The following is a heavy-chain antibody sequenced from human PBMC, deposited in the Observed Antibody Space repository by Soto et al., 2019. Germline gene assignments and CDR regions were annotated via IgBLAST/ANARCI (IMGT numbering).Heavy chain of an antibody. Sequence: GASVKVSCKASGYTFTSYAMHWVRQAPGQRLEWMGWINAGNGNTKYSQKFQGRVTMTRDTSASTAYMELSSLRSEDTAVYYCGRGLSGPYYDFWSCPDSHDPPYYYIDVWGKGTTVTVSS. CDR1: GYTFTSYA. CDR3: GRGLSGPYYDFWSCPDSHDPPYYYIDV. CDR2: INAGNGNT. V-gene: IGHV1-3*01. D-gene: IGHD3-3*01. J-gene: IGHJ6*03.